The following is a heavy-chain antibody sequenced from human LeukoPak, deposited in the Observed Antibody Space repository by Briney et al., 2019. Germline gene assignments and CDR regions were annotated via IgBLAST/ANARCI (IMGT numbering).Heavy chain of an antibody. CDR3: ARDHSSSWGNYYYYGMDV. D-gene: IGHD6-13*01. CDR2: IYHSGST. J-gene: IGHJ6*02. V-gene: IGHV4-4*02. Sequence: SGTLFLTCAVSGGSISSSNWWSWVRQPPGKGLEWIGEIYHSGSTNYNPSLKSRVTISVDKSKNQFSLKLSSVTAADTAVYYCARDHSSSWGNYYYYGMDVWGQGTTVTVSS. CDR1: GGSISSSNW.